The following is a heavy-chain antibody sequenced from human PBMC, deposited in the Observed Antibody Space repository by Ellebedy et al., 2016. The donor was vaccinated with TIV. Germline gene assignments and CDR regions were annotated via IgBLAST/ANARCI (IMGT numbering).Heavy chain of an antibody. CDR3: ASSVTVLRYFDWLFST. D-gene: IGHD3-9*01. CDR1: GYSISSGYY. Sequence: SETLSLTXTVSGYSISSGYYWGWIRQPPGKGLEWIGSIYHSGSTYYNPSLKSRVTISVETSKNQFSLKLSSVTAADTAVYYCASSVTVLRYFDWLFSTWGQGTLVTVSS. CDR2: IYHSGST. V-gene: IGHV4-38-2*02. J-gene: IGHJ5*02.